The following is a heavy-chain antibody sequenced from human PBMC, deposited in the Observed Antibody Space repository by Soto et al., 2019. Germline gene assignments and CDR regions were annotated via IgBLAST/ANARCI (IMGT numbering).Heavy chain of an antibody. V-gene: IGHV4-31*03. CDR2: INYRGTT. J-gene: IGHJ5*01. CDR3: ARVSATGTRWFDS. D-gene: IGHD3-9*01. Sequence: QVQLQESGPGLVKPSETLSLTCTVSGASINSGAYYWSWIRQLPGKGLEWIGYINYRGTTYFHPSLKSRVAISRDTSQNQFPLRVISMTAADTAVYFCARVSATGTRWFDSWGQGTLVTVSS. CDR1: GASINSGAYY.